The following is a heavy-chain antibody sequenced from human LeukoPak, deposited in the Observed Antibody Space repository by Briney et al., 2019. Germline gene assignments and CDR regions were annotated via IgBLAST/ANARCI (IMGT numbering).Heavy chain of an antibody. V-gene: IGHV4-39*07. CDR1: GGSISTYY. Sequence: SETLSLTCTVSGGSISTYYWGWVRQSPEKGLEWMGSVYYNGPTYYNPSLVSRVTILRDTSRNQFSLKLSSVTAADTAIYYCTRVAAGGTGGRLFDYWGQGTLVIVSS. CDR2: VYYNGPT. J-gene: IGHJ4*02. D-gene: IGHD1-26*01. CDR3: TRVAAGGTGGRLFDY.